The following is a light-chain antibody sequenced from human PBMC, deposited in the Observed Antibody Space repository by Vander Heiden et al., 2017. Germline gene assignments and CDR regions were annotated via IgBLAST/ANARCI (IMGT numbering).Light chain of an antibody. CDR2: STS. CDR1: ESVSGIY. Sequence: ESLLPQSPDTLSLSPGERATLSCRASESVSGIYFAWYQQKPGQAPRLLISSTSGRATGIPARFSGSGSGTDFTLPIRSLEPDVFASYYCQQYSKSPITFGGGTKVEIK. J-gene: IGKJ4*01. CDR3: QQYSKSPIT. V-gene: IGKV3-20*01.